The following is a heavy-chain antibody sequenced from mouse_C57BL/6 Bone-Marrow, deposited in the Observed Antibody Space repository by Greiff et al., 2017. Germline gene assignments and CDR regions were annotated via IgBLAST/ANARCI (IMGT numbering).Heavy chain of an antibody. J-gene: IGHJ4*01. D-gene: IGHD2-5*01. Sequence: QVQLQQPGAELVKPGASVKLSCKASGYTFTSYWMHWVQQRPGQGLEWIGMIHPNSGSTNYNEKFKSQVTLTVDKSSSTAYMQLSSLTSEDSAVYYCARPYYSNYVNAMAYWGQGTSVTVSS. V-gene: IGHV1-64*01. CDR2: IHPNSGST. CDR3: ARPYYSNYVNAMAY. CDR1: GYTFTSYW.